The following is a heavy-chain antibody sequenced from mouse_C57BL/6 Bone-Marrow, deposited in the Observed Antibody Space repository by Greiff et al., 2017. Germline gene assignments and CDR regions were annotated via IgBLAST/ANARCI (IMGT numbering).Heavy chain of an antibody. D-gene: IGHD1-1*01. CDR3: ARGNYYGSSYDYYAMDY. V-gene: IGHV3-6*01. J-gene: IGHJ4*01. CDR2: ISYDGSN. Sequence: EVQLVESGPGLVKPSQSLSLTCSVTGYSITSGYYWNWIRQFPGNKLEWMGYISYDGSNNYNPSLKNRISITRDTSKNQFFLKLNSVTTEDTATYYCARGNYYGSSYDYYAMDYWGQGTSVTVSS. CDR1: GYSITSGYY.